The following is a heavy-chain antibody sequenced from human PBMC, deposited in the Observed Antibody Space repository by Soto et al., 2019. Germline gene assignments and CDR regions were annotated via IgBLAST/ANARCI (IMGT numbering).Heavy chain of an antibody. CDR1: GFTFSSFG. J-gene: IGHJ4*02. Sequence: QVQLVESGGGVVQPGRSLRLSCAASGFTFSSFGTHWVRQAPGKGLEWVAVASYDGSYKYYADSVKGRFTISRDNSKNTLYLQMNSRRAEDTAVYYCAKERSVVATTPDFDYWGQGTLVTVSS. CDR3: AKERSVVATTPDFDY. D-gene: IGHD5-12*01. V-gene: IGHV3-30*18. CDR2: ASYDGSYK.